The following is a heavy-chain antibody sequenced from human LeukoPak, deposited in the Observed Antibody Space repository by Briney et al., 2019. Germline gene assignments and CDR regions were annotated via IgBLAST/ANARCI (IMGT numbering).Heavy chain of an antibody. V-gene: IGHV3-33*01. J-gene: IGHJ4*02. D-gene: IGHD3-16*01. CDR3: ARAVGPFDY. Sequence: GRSLRLSCAASGFTFSSYDMNWVRQAPGKGLEWVAVIWNDGSNKYYADSVKGRFTISRDNSKDTLYLQMSSLRVEDTAVYYCARAVGPFDYWGQGTLVTVSS. CDR2: IWNDGSNK. CDR1: GFTFSSYD.